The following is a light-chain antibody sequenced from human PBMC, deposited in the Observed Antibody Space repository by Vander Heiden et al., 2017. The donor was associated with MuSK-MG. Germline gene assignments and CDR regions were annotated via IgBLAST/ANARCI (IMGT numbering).Light chain of an antibody. V-gene: IGKV3-20*01. CDR2: GAS. CDR1: QSVSSSY. Sequence: EIVLTQSPGTLSLSPGERATLSCRASQSVSSSYLAWYQQKPGQAPRLLIYGASSRATGIPDRSTASGSGTDFTLTISRLELEDFAVYYCQRDGGSPITFGGGTKVEIK. J-gene: IGKJ4*01. CDR3: QRDGGSPIT.